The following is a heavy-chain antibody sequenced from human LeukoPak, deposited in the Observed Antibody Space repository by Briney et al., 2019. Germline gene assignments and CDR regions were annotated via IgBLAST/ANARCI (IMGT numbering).Heavy chain of an antibody. CDR2: ISGSGGST. V-gene: IGHV3-23*01. D-gene: IGHD5-24*01. CDR1: GFTVSGNY. CDR3: ARSRRDGYNYDFDY. J-gene: IGHJ4*02. Sequence: GGSLRLSCVVSGFTVSGNYMSWVRQAPGKGLEWVSAISGSGGSTYYADSVKGRFTISRDNSKNTLYLQMNSLRAEDTAVYYCARSRRDGYNYDFDYWGQGTLVTVSS.